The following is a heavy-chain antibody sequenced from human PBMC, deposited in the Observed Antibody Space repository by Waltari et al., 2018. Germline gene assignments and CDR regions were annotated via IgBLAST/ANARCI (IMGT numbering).Heavy chain of an antibody. CDR1: GFTFTNHA. CDR3: AKGPYSASSWNWFDP. CDR2: ISNSVGRK. Sequence: EVQLLQSGGGLVQPGGSLRLSCAAFGFTFTNHAMNWVRQAPGEGLEWVSGISNSVGRKYYADSGKGRFTVSRDNSKNTVYLEMNSLRAEDTAVYYCAKGPYSASSWNWFDPWGQGTLVTVSS. V-gene: IGHV3-23*01. D-gene: IGHD6-6*01. J-gene: IGHJ5*02.